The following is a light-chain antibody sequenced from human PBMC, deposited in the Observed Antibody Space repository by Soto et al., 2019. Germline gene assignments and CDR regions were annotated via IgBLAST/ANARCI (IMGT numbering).Light chain of an antibody. Sequence: EVVLTQSPGTLSLSPGERATLSCRASQSIINNYLAWYQQRHGQAPRLLIYVSSDRATGIPGRFSGSGSGTDFTLTISRLEPDDFAVYYCHQCGSSPPYIFGQGTKVEI. CDR3: HQCGSSPPYI. CDR1: QSIINNY. CDR2: VSS. V-gene: IGKV3-20*01. J-gene: IGKJ2*01.